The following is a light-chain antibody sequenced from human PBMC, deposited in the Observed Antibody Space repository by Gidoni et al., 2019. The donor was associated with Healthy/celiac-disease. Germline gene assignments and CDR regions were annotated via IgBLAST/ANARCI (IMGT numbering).Light chain of an antibody. J-gene: IGLJ1*01. Sequence: QSVLTQPPSVSGAPGQRVTISCTGRNSNIGAGYDVHWYQQLPGTAPKLLIYGDNNRPSGVPDRFSGSKSGTSASLAITGLQAEDEADYYCQSYDSGLSGPGVFGTGTKVTVL. CDR2: GDN. V-gene: IGLV1-40*01. CDR1: NSNIGAGYD. CDR3: QSYDSGLSGPGV.